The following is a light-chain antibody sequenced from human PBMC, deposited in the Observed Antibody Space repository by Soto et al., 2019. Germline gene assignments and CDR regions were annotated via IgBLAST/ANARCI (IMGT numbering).Light chain of an antibody. CDR3: SSYTSSSTHVV. Sequence: QSALTQPASVSGSPGQSITISCTATSSDVGDYNYVSWYQQYPGKAPKLVIYEVANRPSGVSSRFSGSKSGHTASLTISGLQAEDEADYYCSSYTSSSTHVVFGGGTKLTVL. V-gene: IGLV2-14*01. CDR1: SSDVGDYNY. CDR2: EVA. J-gene: IGLJ2*01.